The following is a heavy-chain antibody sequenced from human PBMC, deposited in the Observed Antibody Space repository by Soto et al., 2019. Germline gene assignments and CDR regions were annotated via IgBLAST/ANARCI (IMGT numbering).Heavy chain of an antibody. CDR3: ARDLRYYYGSGSYSDAFDI. CDR2: IYSGGST. V-gene: IGHV3-66*01. D-gene: IGHD3-10*01. J-gene: IGHJ3*02. CDR1: GFTVSSNY. Sequence: GGSLRLSCAASGFTVSSNYMSWVRQAPGKGLEWASVIYSGGSTYYADSVKGRFTISRDNSKNTLYLQMNSLRAEDTAVYYCARDLRYYYGSGSYSDAFDIWGQGTMVTVSS.